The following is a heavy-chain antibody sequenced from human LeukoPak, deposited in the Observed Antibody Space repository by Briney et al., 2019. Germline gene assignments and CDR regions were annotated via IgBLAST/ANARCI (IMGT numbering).Heavy chain of an antibody. CDR1: GGSISSYY. V-gene: IGHV4-59*01. CDR2: IYYSGST. J-gene: IGHJ2*01. CDR3: ARDIVGATYWYFDL. Sequence: SETLSLTCTVSGGSISSYYWGWIRQPPGKGLEWIGYIYYSGSTNYNPSLKSRVTISVDTSKNQFSLKLSSVTAADTAVYYCARDIVGATYWYFDLWGRGTLVTVSS. D-gene: IGHD1-26*01.